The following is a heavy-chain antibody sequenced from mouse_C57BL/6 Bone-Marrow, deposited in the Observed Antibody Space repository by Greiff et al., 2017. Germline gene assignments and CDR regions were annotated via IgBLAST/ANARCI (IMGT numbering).Heavy chain of an antibody. J-gene: IGHJ4*01. CDR3: VRDGGGELGRHYYAMDY. V-gene: IGHV10-3*01. CDR1: GFTFNTYA. CDR2: IRSKSSNYAT. D-gene: IGHD4-1*01. Sequence: EAGGGLVQPKGSLKLSCAASGFTFNTYAMHWVRQAPGKGLEWVARIRSKSSNYATYYADSVKDRFTISRDDSQSMLYLQMNNLKTEDTAMYYCVRDGGGELGRHYYAMDYWGQGTSVTVSS.